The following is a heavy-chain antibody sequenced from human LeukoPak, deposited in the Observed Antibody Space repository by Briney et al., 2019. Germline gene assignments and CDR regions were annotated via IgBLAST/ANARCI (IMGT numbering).Heavy chain of an antibody. CDR1: GFTFSGYG. CDR2: ISYDGSNK. D-gene: IGHD2-21*02. J-gene: IGHJ1*01. Sequence: GGSLRLSCAASGFTFSGYGMHWVRQAPGKGLEWVAVISYDGSNKYYADSVKGRFTISRDNSKNTLYLQMNSLRAEDTAVYYCARDHCGGDCYPAWFYFQHWGQGTLVTVSS. CDR3: ARDHCGGDCYPAWFYFQH. V-gene: IGHV3-30*19.